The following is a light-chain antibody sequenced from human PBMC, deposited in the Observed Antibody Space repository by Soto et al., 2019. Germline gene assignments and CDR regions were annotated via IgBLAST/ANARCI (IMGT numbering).Light chain of an antibody. CDR2: KAS. CDR3: QQYDSYPRT. J-gene: IGKJ1*01. V-gene: IGKV1-5*03. CDR1: QSISSW. Sequence: DIQMTQSPSTLSASVGDTVTITCRASQSISSWLAWYQQKPGKAPKLLIYKASNLESGVSSSFSGSGSGTEFTLTISSLRPDDFATYYCQQYDSYPRTFGQGTRVEIK.